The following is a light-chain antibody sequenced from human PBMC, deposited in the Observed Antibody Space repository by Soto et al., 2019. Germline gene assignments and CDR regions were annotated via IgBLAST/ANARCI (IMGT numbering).Light chain of an antibody. CDR1: QGVSSY. CDR2: DAS. J-gene: IGKJ5*01. Sequence: EIVLTQSPATLSLTPGERATLSCRASQGVSSYLAWYQQKPGQAPRLLIYDASNRATGIPARFSGSGPGTDFTLTISSLEPEDFAVYYCQQRSKGITFGQGTRLEIK. CDR3: QQRSKGIT. V-gene: IGKV3D-11*01.